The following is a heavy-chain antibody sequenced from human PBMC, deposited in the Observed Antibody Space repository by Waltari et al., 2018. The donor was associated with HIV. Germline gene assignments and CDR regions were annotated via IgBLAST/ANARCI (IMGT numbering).Heavy chain of an antibody. D-gene: IGHD1-26*01. J-gene: IGHJ6*02. Sequence: QVKLQESGPGLVTPSETLSLTCVVSGASMRRSSYFWGWIRQAPGKGLEWIGSMFYTGSSYYNPSLKSRVNISIDTLNNQFSLKMTSVTAADTAVYYCARDWDVTTACMDVWGQGTTVTVSS. CDR3: ARDWDVTTACMDV. CDR1: GASMRRSSYF. V-gene: IGHV4-39*07. CDR2: MFYTGSS.